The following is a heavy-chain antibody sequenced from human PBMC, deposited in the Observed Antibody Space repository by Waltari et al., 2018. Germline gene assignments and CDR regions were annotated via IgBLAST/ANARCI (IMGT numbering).Heavy chain of an antibody. Sequence: QVQLQESGPGLVKPSETLSLTCTVSGGSISSYYWSWIRQPPGKGLEWIGYIYYSGSTNYNPSLKSRVTISVDTSKNQFSLKLSSVTAADTAVYYCARDLGVYSSGWPDAFDIWGQGTMVTVSS. J-gene: IGHJ3*02. D-gene: IGHD6-19*01. CDR2: IYYSGST. CDR3: ARDLGVYSSGWPDAFDI. V-gene: IGHV4-59*01. CDR1: GGSISSYY.